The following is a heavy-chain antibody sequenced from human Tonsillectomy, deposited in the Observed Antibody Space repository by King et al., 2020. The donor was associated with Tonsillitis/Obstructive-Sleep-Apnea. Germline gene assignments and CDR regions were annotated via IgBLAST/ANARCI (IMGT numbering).Heavy chain of an antibody. CDR1: GYRFTSYW. J-gene: IGHJ4*02. Sequence: VQLVQSGAEVKKPGESLKISCKGFGYRFTSYWIGWVRQVPGKGLEWMGIIYPGDSDTRYSPSFQGQVTISADKSISTAYLQWSSLKASDTAMYYCAKLGSDSSNWYYFDFWGQGALVTVSS. CDR3: AKLGSDSSNWYYFDF. V-gene: IGHV5-51*01. D-gene: IGHD3-22*01. CDR2: IYPGDSDT.